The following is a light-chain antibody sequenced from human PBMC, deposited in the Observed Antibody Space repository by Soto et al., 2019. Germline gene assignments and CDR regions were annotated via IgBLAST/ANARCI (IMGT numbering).Light chain of an antibody. CDR3: SSYTTSSTLV. CDR1: SSDVGGYNY. CDR2: EVR. J-gene: IGLJ2*01. Sequence: QSALTQPASVSGSPGQPITISCTGTSSDVGGYNYVSWYQQHPGKVPKLLISEVRNRPSGVSDRFSGSKSGNTASLTISGLQAEDEADYYCSSYTTSSTLVFGGGTKLTVL. V-gene: IGLV2-14*01.